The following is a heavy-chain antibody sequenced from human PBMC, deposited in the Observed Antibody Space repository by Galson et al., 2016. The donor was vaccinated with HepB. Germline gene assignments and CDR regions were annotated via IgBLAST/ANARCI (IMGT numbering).Heavy chain of an antibody. V-gene: IGHV1-24*01. CDR3: VTGHVPAHFLDRDDDYYYGMDI. J-gene: IGHJ6*02. CDR2: FDRKEGEP. CDR1: GYILSELS. D-gene: IGHD2-21*02. Sequence: SVKVSCKVFGYILSELSMHWVRQAPGKGPEWMGGFDRKEGEPIYAQKLQGRVTMTEDTPTDTAYMELTSLQAQDTAVYYGVTGHVPAHFLDRDDDYYYGMDIWGQGTTVTVSS.